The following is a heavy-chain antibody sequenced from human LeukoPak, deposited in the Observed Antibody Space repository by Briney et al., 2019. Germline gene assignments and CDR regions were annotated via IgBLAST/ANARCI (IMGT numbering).Heavy chain of an antibody. V-gene: IGHV3-48*04. J-gene: IGHJ5*02. CDR2: ISGSSGNI. CDR3: AREKIPALVFDP. Sequence: GGSLRLSCAASGFTFSSYGMHWVRQAPGKGLEWVAHISGSSGNILYSDSVKGRFSVSRDNANNLLYLQMNSLRVEDTAVYYCAREKIPALVFDPWGQGTLVAVSP. D-gene: IGHD6-13*01. CDR1: GFTFSSYG.